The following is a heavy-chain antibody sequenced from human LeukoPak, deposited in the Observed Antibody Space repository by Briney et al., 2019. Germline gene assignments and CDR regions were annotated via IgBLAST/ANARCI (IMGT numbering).Heavy chain of an antibody. CDR3: ARSSMGSSSWYRGMWIYYFDY. CDR2: IYYSGST. V-gene: IGHV4-39*07. CDR1: GGSISSSSYY. J-gene: IGHJ4*02. Sequence: SETLSLTCTVSGGSISSSSYYWGWIRQPPGKGLEWIGSIYYSGSTYYNPSLKSRVTISVDTSKNQFSLKLSSVTAADTAVYYCARSSMGSSSWYRGMWIYYFDYWGQGTLVTVSS. D-gene: IGHD6-13*01.